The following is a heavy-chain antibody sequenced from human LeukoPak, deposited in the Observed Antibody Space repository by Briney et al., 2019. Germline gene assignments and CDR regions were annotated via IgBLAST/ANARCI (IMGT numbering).Heavy chain of an antibody. D-gene: IGHD3-22*01. V-gene: IGHV1-2*02. Sequence: ASVKVSCKASGYTFTGYYLHWVRQAPGQGFEWMGWINTNSGGTNCAEKFQDRVTMTRDTSISTAYIEMTGLTSDDTAVYYCASGSGSSYWGQGTLVTVSS. CDR1: GYTFTGYY. J-gene: IGHJ4*02. CDR3: ASGSGSSY. CDR2: INTNSGGT.